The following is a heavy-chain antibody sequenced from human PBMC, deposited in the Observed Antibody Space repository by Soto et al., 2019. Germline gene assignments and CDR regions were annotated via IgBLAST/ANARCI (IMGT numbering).Heavy chain of an antibody. CDR3: ANSPTLRSAPPYYYYYMDV. V-gene: IGHV4-34*08. CDR1: AGTLRGDS. CDR2: INHSGSA. Sequence: SQTLSLTCAVYAGTLRGDSRIRIRQPPGKGLEWIGEINHSGSANYNPSLKSRVTISVDTSKNQFSLKLSSVTAADTAVYYCANSPTLRSAPPYYYYYMDVWGKGTTVT. J-gene: IGHJ6*03. D-gene: IGHD1-26*01.